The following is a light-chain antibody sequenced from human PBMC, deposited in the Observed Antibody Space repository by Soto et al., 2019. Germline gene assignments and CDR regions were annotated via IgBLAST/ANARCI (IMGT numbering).Light chain of an antibody. CDR2: AAS. CDR3: QQSYSTPRT. J-gene: IGKJ2*02. Sequence: DIQMTQSPSSLSASVGDRVTITCRASQSISSYLNWYQQKPGKAPKLLIYAASSLQSGVPPRFSGSGSGTDFTLTISSLQPEDFATYYGQQSYSTPRTFGQGTKLEIK. V-gene: IGKV1-39*01. CDR1: QSISSY.